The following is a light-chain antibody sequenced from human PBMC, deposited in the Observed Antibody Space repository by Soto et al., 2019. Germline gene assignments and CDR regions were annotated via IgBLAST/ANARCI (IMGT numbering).Light chain of an antibody. Sequence: EIVLTQSPDTVSLSPGETATLSCRASQSVNSNYLAWYQQKPGQAPRLLIYGASSRATGIPDRVSGSGSGTDFSLTISRLEPEDFAVFYCQQYDNSITFGQGTRLDI. CDR3: QQYDNSIT. V-gene: IGKV3-20*01. CDR1: QSVNSNY. CDR2: GAS. J-gene: IGKJ5*01.